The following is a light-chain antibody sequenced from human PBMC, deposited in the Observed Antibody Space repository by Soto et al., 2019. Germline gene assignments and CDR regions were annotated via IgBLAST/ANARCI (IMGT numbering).Light chain of an antibody. Sequence: QSALTQPASVSGSPGQSIAISCTGTSSDVGGYNFVSWYQQHPGKAPKLMIYDVNNRPSGAPDRFSGSTSGNTASLTISGLQAEDETDYFCSLYSSNGSLIFGPGTKVTVL. CDR2: DVN. J-gene: IGLJ1*01. CDR3: SLYSSNGSLI. V-gene: IGLV2-14*03. CDR1: SSDVGGYNF.